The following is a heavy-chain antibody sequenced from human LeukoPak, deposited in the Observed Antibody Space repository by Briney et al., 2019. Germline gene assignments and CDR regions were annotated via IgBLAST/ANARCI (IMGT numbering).Heavy chain of an antibody. V-gene: IGHV3-30*03. CDR3: ARLSGYLYYYYYGMDV. J-gene: IGHJ6*02. D-gene: IGHD3-10*01. Sequence: PGGSLRLSCAASGFTIRDYVMSWVRQAPGKGLEWVAVISYDGGNKYYADSVEGRFTISRDNSKNTLYLQMNSLRAKDTAVYYCARLSGYLYYYYYGMDVWGQGTTVTVSS. CDR1: GFTIRDYV. CDR2: ISYDGGNK.